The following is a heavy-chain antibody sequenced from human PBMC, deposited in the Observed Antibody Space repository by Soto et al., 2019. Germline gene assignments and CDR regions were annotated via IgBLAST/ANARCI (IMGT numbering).Heavy chain of an antibody. Sequence: QVQLVQSGAEVKKPGSSVKVSCKASGGTFSSYTISWVRQAPGQGLEWMGRIIPILGIANYAQKFQGRVTITADKSTSTAYMELSSLRSEDTALNFCASPNPQRGSGILFDYWGQGTLVSVSS. D-gene: IGHD2-8*01. V-gene: IGHV1-69*02. CDR3: ASPNPQRGSGILFDY. CDR2: IIPILGIA. CDR1: GGTFSSYT. J-gene: IGHJ4*02.